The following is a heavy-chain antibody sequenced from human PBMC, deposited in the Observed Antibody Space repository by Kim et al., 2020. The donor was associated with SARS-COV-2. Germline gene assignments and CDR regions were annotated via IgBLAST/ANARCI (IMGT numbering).Heavy chain of an antibody. V-gene: IGHV4-34*01. Sequence: SETLSLTCAVYGRSFSGYYWSWIRQPPGKGLEWIGEINHSGSTNYNPSLKSRVTISVDTSKNQFSLKLSSVSAAATAVYYCAFVLAVAGTRRDYWGQGTLVTVSS. D-gene: IGHD6-19*01. CDR3: AFVLAVAGTRRDY. CDR1: GRSFSGYY. CDR2: INHSGST. J-gene: IGHJ4*02.